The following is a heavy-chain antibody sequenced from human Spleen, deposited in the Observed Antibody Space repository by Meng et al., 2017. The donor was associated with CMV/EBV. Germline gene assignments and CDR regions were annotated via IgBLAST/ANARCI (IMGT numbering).Heavy chain of an antibody. D-gene: IGHD3-16*01. CDR3: VKDHGLAYWYFDL. J-gene: IGHJ2*01. V-gene: IGHV3-33*06. CDR1: GFTFSSYA. Sequence: LRLSCATSGFTFSSYAMHWVRQAPGKGLEWVAIIWFDGTKIYYADSVKGRFTISRDNSKGIVYLKMNSLRVEDTALYYCVKDHGLAYWYFDLWGRGTPVTVSS. CDR2: IWFDGTKI.